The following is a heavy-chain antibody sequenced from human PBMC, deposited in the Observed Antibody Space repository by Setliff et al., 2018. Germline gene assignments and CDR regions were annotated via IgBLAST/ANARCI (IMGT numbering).Heavy chain of an antibody. CDR3: VREDTAMXXXTYGMDV. Sequence: LSLTCAVSGGSISSGGYSLXXXXXXXXXXXXWIXXXXXXGGXYDXXXLXSRVTISVXXXXNQFXLKLSSVTAADTAVYYCVREDTAMXXXTYGMDVCGQGTTVTVSS. D-gene: IGHD5-18*01. V-gene: IGHV4-30-2*01. J-gene: IGHJ6*02. CDR1: GGSISSGGYS. CDR2: XXXXGGX.